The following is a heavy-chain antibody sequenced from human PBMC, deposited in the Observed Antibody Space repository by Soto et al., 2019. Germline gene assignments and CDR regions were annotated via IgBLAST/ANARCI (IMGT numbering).Heavy chain of an antibody. CDR3: ASIPMVRGPSDY. V-gene: IGHV3-74*02. CDR1: GFSFSSNW. D-gene: IGHD3-10*01. Sequence: EVQLVESGGGLVQPGGSLRLSCAASGFSFSSNWMHWARQAPGKGLVWVARINGDGSTTQYADSVQGRFTISRDNTENTLYLRMNSLRADDTAVYYCASIPMVRGPSDYWGQGALVTVSS. CDR2: INGDGSTT. J-gene: IGHJ4*02.